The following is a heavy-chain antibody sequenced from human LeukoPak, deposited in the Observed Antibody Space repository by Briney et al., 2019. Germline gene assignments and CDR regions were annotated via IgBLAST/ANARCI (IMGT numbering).Heavy chain of an antibody. CDR1: GFTFSSYA. CDR3: ARGSVPAETYCGGDCYDAFDI. D-gene: IGHD2-21*02. J-gene: IGHJ3*02. CDR2: ISYDGSNK. Sequence: GRSLRLSCAASGFTFSSYAMHWVRQAPGKGLEWVVVISYDGSNKYYADSVKGRFTISRDNSKNTLYLQMNSLRAEDTAVYYCARGSVPAETYCGGDCYDAFDIWGQGTMVTVSS. V-gene: IGHV3-30*04.